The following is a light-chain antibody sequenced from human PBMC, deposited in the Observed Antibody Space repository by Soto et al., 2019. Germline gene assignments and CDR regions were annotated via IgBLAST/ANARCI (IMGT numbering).Light chain of an antibody. V-gene: IGKV3D-20*02. CDR2: DAS. Sequence: EIALTQSPGTLSLSPGERATLSCRASQSVSSSYLAWYQQKPGQAPRLLIYDASSRATGVPDRFSGSGSGTDFILTISSLEPEDFAVYYCQQSSNWPPEITFGQGTRLEIK. CDR1: QSVSSSY. CDR3: QQSSNWPPEIT. J-gene: IGKJ5*01.